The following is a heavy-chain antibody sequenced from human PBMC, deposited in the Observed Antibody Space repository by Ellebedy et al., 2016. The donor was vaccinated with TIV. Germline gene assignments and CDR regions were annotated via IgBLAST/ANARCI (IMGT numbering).Heavy chain of an antibody. V-gene: IGHV1-69*10. CDR1: GGTFSSYG. D-gene: IGHD6-6*01. CDR3: ARVGNAFSSSAPIDY. CDR2: IIPAFDIP. J-gene: IGHJ4*02. Sequence: AASVKVSCKASGGTFSSYGINWVRQAPGQGLEWMGGIIPAFDIPYYAQKFQGRVTITADKSTSTAYMELSGLRSEETAVYYCARVGNAFSSSAPIDYWGQGTLVTVSS.